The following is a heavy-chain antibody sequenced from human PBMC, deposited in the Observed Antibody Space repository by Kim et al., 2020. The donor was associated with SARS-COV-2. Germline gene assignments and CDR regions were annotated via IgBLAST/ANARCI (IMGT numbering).Heavy chain of an antibody. CDR3: ARDGPVGSDVDTAMVTGY. J-gene: IGHJ4*02. D-gene: IGHD5-18*01. Sequence: ASVKVSCKASGYTFTSYYMHWVRQAPGQGLEWMGIINPSGGSTSYAQKFQGRVTMTRDTSTSTVYMELSSLRSEDTAVYYCARDGPVGSDVDTAMVTGYWGQGTLVTVSS. V-gene: IGHV1-46*01. CDR1: GYTFTSYY. CDR2: INPSGGST.